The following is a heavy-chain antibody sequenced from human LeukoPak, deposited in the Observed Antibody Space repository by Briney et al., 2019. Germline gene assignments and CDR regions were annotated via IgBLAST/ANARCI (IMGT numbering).Heavy chain of an antibody. D-gene: IGHD3-10*01. Sequence: ASVKVSCKASGGTFSSYAISWVRQAPGQGLEWMGWISAYNGNTNYAQKLQGRVTMTTDTSTSTAYMELRSLRSDDTAVYYCARLAWFGELYGFDPWGQGTLVTVSS. J-gene: IGHJ5*02. V-gene: IGHV1-18*01. CDR1: GGTFSSYA. CDR3: ARLAWFGELYGFDP. CDR2: ISAYNGNT.